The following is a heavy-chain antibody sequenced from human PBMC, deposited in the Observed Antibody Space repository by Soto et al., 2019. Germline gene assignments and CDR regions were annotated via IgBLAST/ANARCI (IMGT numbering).Heavy chain of an antibody. D-gene: IGHD3-22*01. J-gene: IGHJ4*02. V-gene: IGHV3-64*01. CDR1: GFTFSSYA. CDR3: ARLSYDSRGYYYDY. CDR2: ISSNGSST. Sequence: GGSLRLSCAASGFTFSSYAMHWVRQAPGKGLEYVSDISSNGSSTYYANSVKGRFTISRDNSKNTLYLQMGSLRAEDMAVYYCARLSYDSRGYYYDYWGQGTLVTVSS.